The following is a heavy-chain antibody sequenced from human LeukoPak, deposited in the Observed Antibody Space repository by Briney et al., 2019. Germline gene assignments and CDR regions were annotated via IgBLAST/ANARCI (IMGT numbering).Heavy chain of an antibody. J-gene: IGHJ4*02. CDR2: IWYDGSNK. D-gene: IGHD1-26*01. V-gene: IGHV3-33*01. CDR1: GFTFSSYG. CDR3: ASPTNRGSFLFPVDY. Sequence: GGSLRLSCAASGFTFSSYGMHWVRQAPGKGLEWVAVIWYDGSNKYYADSVKGRFTISRDNSKNTLYLQMNSLRAEDTAVYQGASPTNRGSFLFPVDYGAREPW.